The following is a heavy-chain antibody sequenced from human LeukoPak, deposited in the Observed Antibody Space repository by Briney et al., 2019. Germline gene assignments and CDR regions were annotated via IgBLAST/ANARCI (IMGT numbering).Heavy chain of an antibody. Sequence: GGSLRLSCAPSGFTFSDTAIHWVRQASGKGLEWVGRIRGKGFSDPPAYAASVKDRFTISRDDSESTAYLQMNSLKAEDTAVYYCTVPQSGGNWFDPWGPGTQVTVSS. J-gene: IGHJ5*02. CDR3: TVPQSGGNWFDP. CDR2: IRGKGFSDPP. V-gene: IGHV3-73*01. CDR1: GFTFSDTA. D-gene: IGHD3-16*01.